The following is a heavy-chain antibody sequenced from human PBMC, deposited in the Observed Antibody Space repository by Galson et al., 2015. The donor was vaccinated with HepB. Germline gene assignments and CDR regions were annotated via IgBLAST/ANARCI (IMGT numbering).Heavy chain of an antibody. Sequence: SLRLSCAASGFTFSTFSTYAMSWVRQAPGKGLEWVSGINANGGNTYYADSVKGRFTISRDISKNTLFLQMDSLRAEDTAVYYCIPYCSGGSCYLGAFDNRGQGTMVTVSS. CDR3: IPYCSGGSCYLGAFDN. D-gene: IGHD2-15*01. J-gene: IGHJ3*02. CDR2: INANGGNT. V-gene: IGHV3-23*01. CDR1: GFTFSTFSTYA.